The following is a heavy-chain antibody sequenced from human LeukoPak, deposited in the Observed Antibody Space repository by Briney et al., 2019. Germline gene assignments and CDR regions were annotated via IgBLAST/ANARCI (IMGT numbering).Heavy chain of an antibody. CDR2: VSGSAENT. CDR1: GFTVTSYA. D-gene: IGHD3-22*01. Sequence: SGGSLRLSCEASGFTVTSYAMSWVRQAPGKGLEWVSAVSGSAENTYYADSVKGRFTISRDSSKNTLYLQMNSLRAEDTAVYFCAKATYYYDSYGYNGVFEYWGPGSLLNVSS. J-gene: IGHJ4*02. CDR3: AKATYYYDSYGYNGVFEY. V-gene: IGHV3-23*01.